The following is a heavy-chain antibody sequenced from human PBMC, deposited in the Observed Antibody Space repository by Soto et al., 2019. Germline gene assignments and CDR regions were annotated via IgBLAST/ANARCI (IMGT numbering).Heavy chain of an antibody. Sequence: ASVKVSCKASGYTFTSYGISWVRQAPGQGLEWMGWISAYNGNTNYAQKLQGRVTMTTDTSTSTAYMELRSLRSDDTAVYYCAREAYYDFWSGYWTHGMDVWGQGTTVTVSS. D-gene: IGHD3-3*01. CDR1: GYTFTSYG. J-gene: IGHJ6*02. CDR3: AREAYYDFWSGYWTHGMDV. CDR2: ISAYNGNT. V-gene: IGHV1-18*01.